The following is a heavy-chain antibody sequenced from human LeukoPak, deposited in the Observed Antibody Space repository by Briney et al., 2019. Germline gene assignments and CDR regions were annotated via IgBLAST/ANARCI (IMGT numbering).Heavy chain of an antibody. CDR2: IYYSGRT. D-gene: IGHD4/OR15-4a*01. V-gene: IGHV4-39*01. CDR1: GGSISSSSFY. J-gene: IGHJ6*03. Sequence: SETLSLTCTVSGGSISSSSFYWGWIRQPPGKGLECIGSIYYSGRTYYNPSLKSRVTISVDTSKNQFSLKLSSVTAADTAVYYCARGVFEGANGYYYYYYMDVWGKGTTVTVSS. CDR3: ARGVFEGANGYYYYYYMDV.